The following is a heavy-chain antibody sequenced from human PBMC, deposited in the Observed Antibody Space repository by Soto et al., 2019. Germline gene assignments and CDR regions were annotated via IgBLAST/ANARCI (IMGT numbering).Heavy chain of an antibody. Sequence: ASVKVSCKASGYTFTGYFIHWVRQAPGQGLEWMGWINPRSGDTNYAQNFQGRITMTRDTSITTAYMELSTLRSDDTAVYYCAKGWEVIMGAHYWGQGTLVTVSS. CDR2: INPRSGDT. D-gene: IGHD1-26*01. J-gene: IGHJ4*02. CDR1: GYTFTGYF. CDR3: AKGWEVIMGAHY. V-gene: IGHV1-2*02.